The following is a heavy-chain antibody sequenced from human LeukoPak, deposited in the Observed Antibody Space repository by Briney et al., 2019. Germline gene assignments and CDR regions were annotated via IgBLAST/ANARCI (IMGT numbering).Heavy chain of an antibody. J-gene: IGHJ4*02. Sequence: ASVKVSCKASGGTFSSYAISWVRQAPGQGLEWMGGIIPIFGTANYAQKFQGRVTITTDGSTSTAYMELSSLRSEDTAVYYCARIVSGGDFWSGYPDYWGQGTLVTVSS. CDR3: ARIVSGGDFWSGYPDY. CDR1: GGTFSSYA. V-gene: IGHV1-69*05. CDR2: IIPIFGTA. D-gene: IGHD3-3*01.